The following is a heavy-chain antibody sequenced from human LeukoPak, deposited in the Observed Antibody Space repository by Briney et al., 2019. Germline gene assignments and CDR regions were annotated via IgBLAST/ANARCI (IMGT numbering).Heavy chain of an antibody. CDR1: GGTFSSYT. CDR3: ARRYSNNAFDI. J-gene: IGHJ3*02. CDR2: IIPILGIA. D-gene: IGHD4-11*01. Sequence: SVKVSCKASGGTFSSYTISWVRQAPGQGLGWMGRIIPILGIANYAQKFQGRVTITADKSTSTAYMELSSLRSEDTAVYYCARRYSNNAFDIWGQGTMVTVSS. V-gene: IGHV1-69*02.